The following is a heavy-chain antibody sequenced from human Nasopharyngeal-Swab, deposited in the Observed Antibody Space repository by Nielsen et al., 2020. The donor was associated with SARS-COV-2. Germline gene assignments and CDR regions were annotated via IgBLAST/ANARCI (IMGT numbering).Heavy chain of an antibody. Sequence: GRSLPLSCAASGFSFSSYAMSWIRQAPGRGLERDSYISTSGSSTDSADSVKGRFTISRDNANNLLFLHMSRLSGEDTAVYYCAREQGYQVLLDYYYHGLDVWGHGTAVTVSS. J-gene: IGHJ6*02. V-gene: IGHV3-11*01. CDR1: GFSFSSYA. D-gene: IGHD6-13*01. CDR2: ISTSGSST. CDR3: AREQGYQVLLDYYYHGLDV.